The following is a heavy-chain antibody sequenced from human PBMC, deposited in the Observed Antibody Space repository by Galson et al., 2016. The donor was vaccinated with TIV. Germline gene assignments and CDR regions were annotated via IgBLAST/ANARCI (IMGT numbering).Heavy chain of an antibody. D-gene: IGHD2/OR15-2a*01. Sequence: SLRLSCAVFGFTLRNAWMSWVRQAPGKGLEWVGRIKSETDDGTTNYAAPVKGRFTISRDDSENTLYLQLSSLNAEDTAVYYCATVGNPAYFKFWGQGTLVTVSS. J-gene: IGHJ4*02. V-gene: IGHV3-15*06. CDR1: GFTLRNAW. CDR2: IKSETDDGTT. CDR3: ATVGNPAYFKF.